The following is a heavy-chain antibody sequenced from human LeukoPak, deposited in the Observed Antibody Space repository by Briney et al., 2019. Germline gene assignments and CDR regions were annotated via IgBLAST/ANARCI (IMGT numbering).Heavy chain of an antibody. CDR1: GGTFSSYA. CDR3: GRVEYSYGYDY. V-gene: IGHV1-69*04. J-gene: IGHJ4*02. Sequence: GSSVNVSCKASGGTFSSYAISWVRQAPAQGQERMGRITPILGIANYAQKFQGRVTMTTDTSTSTAYMELRSLSSDDTAVYYCGRVEYSYGYDYWGQGTLVTVSS. CDR2: ITPILGIA. D-gene: IGHD5-18*01.